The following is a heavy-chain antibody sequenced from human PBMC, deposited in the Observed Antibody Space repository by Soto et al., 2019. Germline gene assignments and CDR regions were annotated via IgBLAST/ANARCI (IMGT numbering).Heavy chain of an antibody. V-gene: IGHV3-74*01. Sequence: GGSLRLSCAASGFTFSSTWMYWVRQVPGKGLVWVSLINSDGSSTSHADFVEGRFTISRDNAKNTLYLEMNGLRVEDTAVYYCVGGAPMDVWGKGTTVTVSS. CDR3: VGGAPMDV. CDR2: INSDGSST. J-gene: IGHJ6*04. CDR1: GFTFSSTW.